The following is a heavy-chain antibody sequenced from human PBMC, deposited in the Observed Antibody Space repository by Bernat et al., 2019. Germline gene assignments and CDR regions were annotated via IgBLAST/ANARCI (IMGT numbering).Heavy chain of an antibody. CDR2: INSDGSST. J-gene: IGHJ6*02. CDR1: GFTFSSYW. D-gene: IGHD4-17*01. Sequence: EVQLVESGGGLVQPGGSLRLSCAASGFTFSSYWMHWVRQAPGKGLVWVSRINSDGSSTSYADSVKGRFTISRDNAKNTLYLQMNSLRAEDTAVYYCARGDYGDYYYYGMDVWGQGTMVTVSS. CDR3: ARGDYGDYYYYGMDV. V-gene: IGHV3-74*01.